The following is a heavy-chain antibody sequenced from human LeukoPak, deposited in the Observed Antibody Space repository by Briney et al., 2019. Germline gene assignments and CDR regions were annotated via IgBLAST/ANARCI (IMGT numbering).Heavy chain of an antibody. V-gene: IGHV3-30-3*01. CDR2: ISYDGSNK. CDR1: GFTFSSYA. J-gene: IGHJ4*02. D-gene: IGHD1-26*01. Sequence: PGGSLRLSCAASGFTFSSYAMHWVRQAPGKGLEWVAVISYDGSNKYYADSVKGRFTISRDNSKNTLYLQMNSLRAEDTAVYYCARESVGARGFFDYWGQGTLVTVSS. CDR3: ARESVGARGFFDY.